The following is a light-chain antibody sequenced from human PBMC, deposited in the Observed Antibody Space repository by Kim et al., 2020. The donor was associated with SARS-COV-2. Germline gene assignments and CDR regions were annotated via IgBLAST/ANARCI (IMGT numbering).Light chain of an antibody. CDR3: QTWDTAIRV. Sequence: VKRTCIQTSGNSTYAIAWHQQQPEKGPRFLMKLNSDGSHRRGDGIPDRFSGSSSGTERYLTISSVQAEDEADYYCQTWDTAIRVFGGGTKLAVL. J-gene: IGLJ3*02. CDR2: LNSDGSH. V-gene: IGLV4-69*01. CDR1: SGNSTYA.